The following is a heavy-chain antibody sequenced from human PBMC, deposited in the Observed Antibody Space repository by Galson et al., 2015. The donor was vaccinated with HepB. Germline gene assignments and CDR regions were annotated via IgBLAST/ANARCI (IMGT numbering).Heavy chain of an antibody. CDR1: GFTFSNYW. Sequence: SLRLSCAASGFTFSNYWMHWVRRAPGKGLVWVSRINSDGRITTYADSVKGRFTISRDNAKNTPYLQINSLRAEDTAVYYCARDLWTSAGRGGDWGQGTLVTVSS. D-gene: IGHD6-13*01. CDR3: ARDLWTSAGRGGD. J-gene: IGHJ4*02. CDR2: INSDGRIT. V-gene: IGHV3-74*01.